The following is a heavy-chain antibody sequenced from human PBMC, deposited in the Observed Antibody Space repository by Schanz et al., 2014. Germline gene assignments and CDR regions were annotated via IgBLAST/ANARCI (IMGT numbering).Heavy chain of an antibody. V-gene: IGHV3-48*01. CDR2: ITYNGGTI. J-gene: IGHJ6*02. CDR3: LAPDYGMDV. Sequence: EVHLVESGGGLVQPGGSLRLSCAASGITFSSHSFNWVRQAPGKGLEWISYITYNGGTIYYADSVKGRFTISRDNAKNSLYREMNSLRAEDTAVYYCLAPDYGMDVWGQGTTVTVSS. CDR1: GITFSSHS.